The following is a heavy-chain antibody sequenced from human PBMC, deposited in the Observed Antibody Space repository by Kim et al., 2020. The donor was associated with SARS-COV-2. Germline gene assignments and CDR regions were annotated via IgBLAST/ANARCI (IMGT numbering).Heavy chain of an antibody. CDR3: AREPLSSDYGMDV. V-gene: IGHV3-33*01. J-gene: IGHJ6*01. Sequence: GGSLRLSCAASGLTFSNYVMHWVRQAPAKGLEWVALIWNDGSHMYYEDSVKGRFAISRDNSKNTLYLEMNSLRAEDTAIYYCAREPLSSDYGMDVWGKGPRSPSPQ. CDR1: GLTFSNYV. CDR2: IWNDGSHM.